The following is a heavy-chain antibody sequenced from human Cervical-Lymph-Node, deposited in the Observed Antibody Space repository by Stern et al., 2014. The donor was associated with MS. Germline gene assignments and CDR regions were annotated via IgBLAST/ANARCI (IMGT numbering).Heavy chain of an antibody. Sequence: QVQLVESGPGLVKPSETLSLTCTVSGGSTSSYYWSWIRQPPGKGLEWIGYISSSGGTKYNPSPKSRVPISPDTAKKQFSLNLSPVTAADTAVYYCARGYTTSSGRPDYWGQGTLGTVS. J-gene: IGHJ4*02. CDR2: ISSSGGT. CDR3: ARGYTTSSGRPDY. V-gene: IGHV4-59*08. D-gene: IGHD6-6*01. CDR1: GGSTSSYY.